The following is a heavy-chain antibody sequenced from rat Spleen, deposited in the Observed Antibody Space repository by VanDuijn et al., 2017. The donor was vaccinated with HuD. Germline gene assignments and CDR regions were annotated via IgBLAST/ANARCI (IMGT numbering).Heavy chain of an antibody. V-gene: IGHV5-25*01. CDR1: GFTFSNYD. Sequence: EVQLVESGGGLVQPGRSLKLSCVASGFTFSNYDMAWVRQAPTKGLEWVASISPSGGSTYYRDSVKGRFTISRDNAKSTLYLQMDSLRSEDTATYYCARHEYSSYMKGYIDYWGQGVMVTVSS. CDR3: ARHEYSSYMKGYIDY. D-gene: IGHD1-2*01. CDR2: ISPSGGST. J-gene: IGHJ2*01.